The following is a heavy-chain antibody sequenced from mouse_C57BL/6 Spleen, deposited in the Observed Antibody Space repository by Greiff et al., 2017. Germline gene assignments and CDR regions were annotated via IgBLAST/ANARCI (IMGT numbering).Heavy chain of an antibody. D-gene: IGHD3-2*02. J-gene: IGHJ4*01. CDR3: ARRSGTDYAMDY. CDR2: IDPSDSYT. Sequence: QVQLQQPGAELVMPGASVKLSCKASGYTFTSYWMHWVKQRPGQGLEWIGEIDPSDSYTNYNQKFKGKSTLTVDKSSSTAYMQLSSLTSEDSAVYYCARRSGTDYAMDYWGQGTSVTVSS. V-gene: IGHV1-69*01. CDR1: GYTFTSYW.